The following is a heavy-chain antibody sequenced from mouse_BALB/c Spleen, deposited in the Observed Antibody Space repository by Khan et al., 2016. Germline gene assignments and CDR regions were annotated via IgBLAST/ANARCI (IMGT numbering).Heavy chain of an antibody. CDR1: GYTFTNSW. J-gene: IGHJ2*01. Sequence: VQLQESGADLARPGASVKLSCKASGYTFTNSWMQWVKQRPGQGLEWIGTIYPGDGDTRYTQQFKGKATLTADKSSTTAYMQLSSLAAEDSAVYYCARAKIRGYFDYWGQGTTLTVSS. D-gene: IGHD2-4*01. CDR2: IYPGDGDT. V-gene: IGHV1-87*01. CDR3: ARAKIRGYFDY.